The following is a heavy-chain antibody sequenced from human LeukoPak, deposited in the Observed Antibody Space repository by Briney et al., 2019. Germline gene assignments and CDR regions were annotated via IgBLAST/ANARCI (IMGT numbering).Heavy chain of an antibody. V-gene: IGHV3-7*01. J-gene: IGHJ4*02. CDR2: IKPDGSDT. D-gene: IGHD3-3*01. CDR1: GFTFSTCW. Sequence: GGSLRLSCAASGFTFSTCWMTWVRQAPGKGLEWVANIKPDGSDTYYADSVKGRFAISRDDAKNSLYLQMNSLRAEDTAVYYCARRWSFDYWGRGTLVTVSS. CDR3: ARRWSFDY.